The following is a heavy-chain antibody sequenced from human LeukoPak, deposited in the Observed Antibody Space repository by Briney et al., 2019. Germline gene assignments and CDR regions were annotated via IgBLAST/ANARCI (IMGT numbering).Heavy chain of an antibody. J-gene: IGHJ4*02. Sequence: GGSLRLSCAASGFIFSRDSMNWVRQAPGKGLEWVAYINGGGSPIYYADSVRGRFTISRDNSKNTLYLHMNSLRAEDTAVYYCASEGVVGATAHFDYWGQGTLVTVSS. D-gene: IGHD1-26*01. CDR1: GFIFSRDS. CDR3: ASEGVVGATAHFDY. V-gene: IGHV3-48*01. CDR2: INGGGSPI.